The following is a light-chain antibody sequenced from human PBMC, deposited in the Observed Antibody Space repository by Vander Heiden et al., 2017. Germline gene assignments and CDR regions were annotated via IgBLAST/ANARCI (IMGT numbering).Light chain of an antibody. V-gene: IGLV2-14*03. J-gene: IGLJ1*01. CDR2: DVS. Sequence: QSALTQPASMSGSPGQSITIPCTGTSSDVGLYNYCSWYQQLPGKAPKVLIHDVSTRPSGVSHRFSGSKSGNTASLTISGLQTEDEAHYYCSSYTSITTLVFGTGTKVTVL. CDR1: SSDVGLYNY. CDR3: SSYTSITTLV.